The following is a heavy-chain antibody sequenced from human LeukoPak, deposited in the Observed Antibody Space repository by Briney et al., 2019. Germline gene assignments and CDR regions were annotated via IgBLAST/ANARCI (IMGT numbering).Heavy chain of an antibody. CDR3: ARGGYCTNGVCYRPHFFYYYMDV. V-gene: IGHV4-39*07. Sequence: SETLSLTCTVSGGSLSSGGYYWAWIRLPPGKGLEWIGTTYYTGNIYYNPSLQSRVTISLDTSKSQFSLKLSSVTAADTAVYYCARGGYCTNGVCYRPHFFYYYMDVWGKGTTVTVSS. CDR2: TYYTGNI. CDR1: GGSLSSGGYY. J-gene: IGHJ6*03. D-gene: IGHD2-8*01.